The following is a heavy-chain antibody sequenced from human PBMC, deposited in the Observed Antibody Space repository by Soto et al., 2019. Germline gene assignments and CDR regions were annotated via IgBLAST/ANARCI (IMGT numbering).Heavy chain of an antibody. J-gene: IGHJ4*02. V-gene: IGHV4-39*01. Sequence: PGGSLRLSCAASGFTVSSNYMSWVRQAPGKGLEWIGSIYYSGSTHYSPSLKSRIIMSIDTSTNQFSLKLTSVTAADTAVYYCTRHEGGAAADRPLDCWGQGTLVTVSS. CDR2: IYYSGST. D-gene: IGHD6-13*01. CDR1: GFTVSSNY. CDR3: TRHEGGAAADRPLDC.